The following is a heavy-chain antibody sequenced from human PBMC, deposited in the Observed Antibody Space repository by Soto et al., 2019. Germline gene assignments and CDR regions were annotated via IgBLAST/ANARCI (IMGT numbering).Heavy chain of an antibody. V-gene: IGHV4-34*01. CDR3: ARDYYDSSGRPTIDY. J-gene: IGHJ4*02. D-gene: IGHD3-22*01. Sequence: QVQLQQWGAGLLKPSETLSLTCAVYGGSFSGYYWSWIRQPPGKGLEWIGEINHSGSTNYNPSLKSRVTLSVDTSKNQFSLKLGSVTAADRAVYYCARDYYDSSGRPTIDYWGQGTLVTVSS. CDR2: INHSGST. CDR1: GGSFSGYY.